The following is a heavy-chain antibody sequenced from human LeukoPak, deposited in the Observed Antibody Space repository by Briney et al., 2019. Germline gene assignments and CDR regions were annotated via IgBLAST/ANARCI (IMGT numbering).Heavy chain of an antibody. D-gene: IGHD6-19*01. V-gene: IGHV3-30-3*01. Sequence: GRSLRLSCAASGFTFSSYAMHWVRRAPGKGLEWVAVISYDGSNKYYADSVKGRFTISRDNSKNTLYLQMNSLRAEDTAVYYCARVQPPLYSSGWYEFDYWGQGTLVTVSS. CDR3: ARVQPPLYSSGWYEFDY. J-gene: IGHJ4*02. CDR2: ISYDGSNK. CDR1: GFTFSSYA.